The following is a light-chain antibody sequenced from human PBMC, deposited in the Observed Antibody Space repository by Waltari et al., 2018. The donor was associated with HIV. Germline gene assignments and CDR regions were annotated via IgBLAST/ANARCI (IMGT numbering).Light chain of an antibody. J-gene: IGLJ2*01. V-gene: IGLV2-23*01. CDR1: ASNLGTYKL. CDR2: EGT. Sequence: QSTLTQPASVSGSPGQSITIPCTGTASNLGTYKLLSLFQQSPDRAPKLIIYEGTKRPSGISSRFSASKFDNTASLTISGLQVEDEATYFCSSYAGSPDWIFGGGTKVTVL. CDR3: SSYAGSPDWI.